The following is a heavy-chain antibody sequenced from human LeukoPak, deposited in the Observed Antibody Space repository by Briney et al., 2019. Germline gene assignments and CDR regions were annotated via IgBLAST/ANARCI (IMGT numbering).Heavy chain of an antibody. Sequence: GGSLRLSCAASGFTFSSYSMNWVRQAPGKGLEWVSSISSSSSYIYYADSVKGRFTISRDNAKNSLYLQMNSLRAEDTAVYYCARESPMVRGVLTGYWGQGTLVTVSS. V-gene: IGHV3-21*01. J-gene: IGHJ4*02. CDR3: ARESPMVRGVLTGY. CDR1: GFTFSSYS. CDR2: ISSSSSYI. D-gene: IGHD3-10*01.